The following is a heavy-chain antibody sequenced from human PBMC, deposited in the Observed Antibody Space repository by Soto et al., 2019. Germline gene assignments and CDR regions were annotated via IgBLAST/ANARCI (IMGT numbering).Heavy chain of an antibody. CDR2: INIANGNT. D-gene: IGHD4-17*01. CDR3: ARQDYGGNPGSDY. V-gene: IGHV1-3*04. CDR1: GYTFTTFP. J-gene: IGHJ4*02. Sequence: VKVSCKASGYTFTTFPIHWVRQAPGHRLEWMGWINIANGNTKYSQKFQGRVTFTRDTSASTAYMDLSSLRSEDTAVYYCARQDYGGNPGSDYWGQGTLVTVSS.